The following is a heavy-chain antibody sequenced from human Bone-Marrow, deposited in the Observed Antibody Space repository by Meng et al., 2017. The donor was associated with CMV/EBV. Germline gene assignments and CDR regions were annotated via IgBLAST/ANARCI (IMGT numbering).Heavy chain of an antibody. CDR1: GGSISSSSYY. CDR2: IYYSGST. CDR3: ARQSNAGIAAVGFLFGF. D-gene: IGHD6-13*01. V-gene: IGHV4-39*01. Sequence: SETLSLTCTVSGGSISSSSYYWGWIRQPPGKGLEWIGSIYYSGSTYYNPSLKSRVTISVDTSKNQFSLQLSSVTAADTAVYYCARQSNAGIAAVGFLFGFWGQGTLVTVSS. J-gene: IGHJ4*02.